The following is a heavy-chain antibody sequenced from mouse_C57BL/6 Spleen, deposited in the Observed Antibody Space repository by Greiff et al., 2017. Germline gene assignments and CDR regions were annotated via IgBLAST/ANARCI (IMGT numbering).Heavy chain of an antibody. D-gene: IGHD2-4*01. CDR1: GYTFTDYE. Sequence: VQLQQSGAELVRPGASVTLSCKASGYTFTDYEMHWVKQTPVHGLEWIGAIDPETGGTAYNQKFKGKAILTADKSSSTAYMELRSLPSEDSAVYYCTRCYYDYDGVFDYWEQGTTPADSS. J-gene: IGHJ2*01. V-gene: IGHV1-15*01. CDR2: IDPETGGT. CDR3: TRCYYDYDGVFDY.